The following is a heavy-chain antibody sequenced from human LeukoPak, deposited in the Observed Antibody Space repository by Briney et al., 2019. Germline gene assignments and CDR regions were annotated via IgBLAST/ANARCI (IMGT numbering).Heavy chain of an antibody. CDR1: GGSVSRGNSY. J-gene: IGHJ6*02. V-gene: IGHV4-61*01. CDR3: AREQLLRYFGRHSGMDV. D-gene: IGHD3-9*01. Sequence: SETLSLTCTVSGGSVSRGNSYWSWIRQFPGKGLEWIGYIYYSGNTDYNPSLKSRVTISVDTAKNQFSLKLSSVTAADTAIYYCAREQLLRYFGRHSGMDVWGQGTTVTVSS. CDR2: IYYSGNT.